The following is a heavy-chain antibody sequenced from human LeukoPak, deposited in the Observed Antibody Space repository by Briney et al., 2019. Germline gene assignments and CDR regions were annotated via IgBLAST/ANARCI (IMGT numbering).Heavy chain of an antibody. V-gene: IGHV3-23*01. CDR1: GSTFSTYP. CDR2: ISGNSVTI. Sequence: PGGSLRLSCTASGSTFSTYPMTWVRQAPGQGLEWVSAISGNSVTIYYADSVKGRFTISRDNSKNTLYLQMYSLRAEDTAVYYCAKILSGTYSFDLLGQGTLVTVSS. J-gene: IGHJ4*02. D-gene: IGHD1-26*01. CDR3: AKILSGTYSFDL.